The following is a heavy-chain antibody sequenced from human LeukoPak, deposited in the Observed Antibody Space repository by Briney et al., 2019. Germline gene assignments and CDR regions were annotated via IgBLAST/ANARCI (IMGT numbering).Heavy chain of an antibody. CDR2: INPNSGGT. J-gene: IGHJ5*02. CDR1: GYTXTGYY. CDR3: ARDRGVTLVRVPMGWIDP. V-gene: IGHV1-2*02. D-gene: IGHD3-10*01. Sequence: GASVKVSCKTSGYTXTGYYIHWVRQAPGQGLEWMGWINPNSGGTNYAQRFQGRVTMTRDTSISTAYMELSRLISDDTAVYYCARDRGVTLVRVPMGWIDPWGQGTLVTVSS.